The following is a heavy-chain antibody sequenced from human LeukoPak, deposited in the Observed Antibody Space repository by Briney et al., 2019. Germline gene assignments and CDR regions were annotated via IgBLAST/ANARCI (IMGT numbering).Heavy chain of an antibody. J-gene: IGHJ4*02. V-gene: IGHV3-48*01. CDR1: GFTFSTYS. Sequence: PGGSLRLSCAASGFTFSTYSMNWVRQAPGKGLEWVSYISSSSSTIYYADSVKGRFTISRDNAKNSLYLQMNSLRAEDTAVYYCAKNWDYWGQGTLVTVSS. CDR2: ISSSSSTI. D-gene: IGHD1-1*01. CDR3: AKNWDY.